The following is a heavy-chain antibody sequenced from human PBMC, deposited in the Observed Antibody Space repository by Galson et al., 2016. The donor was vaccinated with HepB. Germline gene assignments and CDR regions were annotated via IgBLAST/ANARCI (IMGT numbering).Heavy chain of an antibody. D-gene: IGHD2-15*01. CDR3: TTGEAIVGAAYMRDAFDI. CDR2: IRSKANSYAT. J-gene: IGHJ3*02. Sequence: SLRLSCAASGFTFSDSAMHWVRQASGKGLEWVGRIRSKANSYATAYGASVKGRFAISRDDSENTAYLQMNSLKAEDTAVYYCTTGEAIVGAAYMRDAFDIWGPGTMGTVSS. CDR1: GFTFSDSA. V-gene: IGHV3-73*01.